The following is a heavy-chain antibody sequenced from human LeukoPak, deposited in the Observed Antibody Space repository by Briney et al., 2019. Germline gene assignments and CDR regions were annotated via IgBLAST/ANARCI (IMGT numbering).Heavy chain of an antibody. D-gene: IGHD6-13*01. Sequence: SETLSLTCTVSGGSVSSNYWGWIRQPPGKGLEWIGYVYYIGSTSYNPSLKSRVTISVNTSKNQFSLKLSSVTAADTAVYYCARHEAAALSSLDYWGQGTLVTVSS. CDR1: GGSVSSNY. J-gene: IGHJ4*02. CDR3: ARHEAAALSSLDY. V-gene: IGHV4-59*08. CDR2: VYYIGST.